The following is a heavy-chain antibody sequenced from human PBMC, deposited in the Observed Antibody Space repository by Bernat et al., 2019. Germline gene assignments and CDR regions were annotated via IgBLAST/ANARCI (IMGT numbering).Heavy chain of an antibody. CDR1: GYMFTSNA. CDR2: INTDNGNT. CDR3: ARDLGAYYDSSGYTIDI. D-gene: IGHD3-22*01. J-gene: IGHJ3*02. Sequence: QVHLLQFGAEVKKPGASVKVSCKASGYMFTSNAMHWVRQAPGQWPEWMGWINTDNGNTRYSQNFQGRVTITKDTSATTVYMELSSLRSEDTAVYYCARDLGAYYDSSGYTIDIWGQGTMVTVSA. V-gene: IGHV1-3*04.